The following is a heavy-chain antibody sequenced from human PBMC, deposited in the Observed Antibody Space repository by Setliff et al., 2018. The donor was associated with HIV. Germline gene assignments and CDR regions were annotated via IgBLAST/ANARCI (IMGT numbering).Heavy chain of an antibody. CDR3: ARPTTGLGGGAAFDI. CDR1: GGSVDSRDYY. CDR2: ILYGGTT. V-gene: IGHV4-39*01. J-gene: IGHJ3*02. D-gene: IGHD2-8*01. Sequence: PSETLSLTCAVSGGSVDSRDYYWGWIRQPPGKGLEWIGNILYGGTTYYTPSLKSRVSISVDTSRNQFSLRLNSVTAADTAVYYRARPTTGLGGGAAFDIWGQGTMVTVS.